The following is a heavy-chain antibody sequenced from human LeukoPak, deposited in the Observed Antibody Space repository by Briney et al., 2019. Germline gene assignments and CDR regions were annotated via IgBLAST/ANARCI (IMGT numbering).Heavy chain of an antibody. J-gene: IGHJ5*02. CDR1: GYTFTGYY. Sequence: ASVKVSCKASGYTFTGYYMHWVRQAPGQGLEWMGWINPNSGGTNYAQKFQGRVTMTRDTSISTAYMELSRLRSDDTAVYYCARDGSGSGANKEWFDPWGQGTPVTVSS. D-gene: IGHD1-26*01. CDR3: ARDGSGSGANKEWFDP. V-gene: IGHV1-2*02. CDR2: INPNSGGT.